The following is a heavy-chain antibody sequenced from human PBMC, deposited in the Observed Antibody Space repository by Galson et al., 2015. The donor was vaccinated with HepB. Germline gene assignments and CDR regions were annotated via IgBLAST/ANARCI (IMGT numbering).Heavy chain of an antibody. CDR1: GFTVSRNY. D-gene: IGHD3-10*01. Sequence: SLRLSCAASGFTVSRNYMTWVRQAPGKGLEWVSLIDSGSSTYYADSVKGRFTISRDNSKNTLYLQMNNLRAEDTAVYYCARDRRYGSGAPYGMDVWGQGTTVTVSS. J-gene: IGHJ6*02. CDR3: ARDRRYGSGAPYGMDV. CDR2: IDSGSST. V-gene: IGHV3-53*01.